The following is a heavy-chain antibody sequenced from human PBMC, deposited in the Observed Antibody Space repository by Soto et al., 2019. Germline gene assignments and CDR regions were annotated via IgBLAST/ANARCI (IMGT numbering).Heavy chain of an antibody. Sequence: SGGSLRLSCAASGFTFSSYAMSWVRQAPGKGLEWVSAISGSGGGTYYADSVKGRFTISRDNSKNTLYLQMNGLRAEDTAVYYCANYLTAVGATSPIDYWGPGTLVTVSS. J-gene: IGHJ4*02. CDR1: GFTFSSYA. CDR2: ISGSGGGT. V-gene: IGHV3-23*01. CDR3: ANYLTAVGATSPIDY. D-gene: IGHD1-26*01.